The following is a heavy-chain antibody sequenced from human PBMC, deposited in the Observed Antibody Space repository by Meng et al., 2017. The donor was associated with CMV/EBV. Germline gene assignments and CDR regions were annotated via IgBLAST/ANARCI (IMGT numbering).Heavy chain of an antibody. CDR3: ARDKGMVELGSWFDP. D-gene: IGHD2-15*01. V-gene: IGHV6-1*01. Sequence: QVPLPRSCPGPVTPSPTLPLTCAISGDSCLSNSAAWNWIRQSPSRGLEWLGRTYYRSKWYNDYAVSVKSRITINPDTSKNQFSLQLNSVTPEDTAVYYCARDKGMVELGSWFDPWGQGTLVTVSS. J-gene: IGHJ5*02. CDR1: GDSCLSNSAA. CDR2: TYYRSKWYN.